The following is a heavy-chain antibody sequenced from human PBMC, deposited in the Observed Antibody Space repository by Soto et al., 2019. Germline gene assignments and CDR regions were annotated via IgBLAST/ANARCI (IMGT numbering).Heavy chain of an antibody. CDR1: GFTFSSYS. V-gene: IGHV3-48*02. D-gene: IGHD6-13*01. CDR3: APWPGYSRSWFMDY. CDR2: ISSSSNTI. Sequence: GSLRLSCVGSGFTFSSYSMHWVRQAPGKGLEWISHISSSSNTIYYADSVKGRFTISRDNAKNSLFLQMNGLRDEDTAVYYCAPWPGYSRSWFMDYWGQGALVTVSS. J-gene: IGHJ4*02.